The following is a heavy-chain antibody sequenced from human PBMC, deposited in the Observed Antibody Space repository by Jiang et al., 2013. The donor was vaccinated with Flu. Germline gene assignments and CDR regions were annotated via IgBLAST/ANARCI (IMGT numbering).Heavy chain of an antibody. V-gene: IGHV1-3*01. CDR3: ARETNGGWFAY. J-gene: IGHJ4*02. CDR1: GYSFTAYA. Sequence: SGAEVKKPGASVKVSCKASGYSFTAYAIHWVRQAPGQTLEWMGWINAGNGDTKYSQRFQGRVTITRDTSARIAYVELSGLRSEDTAVYYCARETNGGWFAYWGQGTLVTVSS. CDR2: INAGNGDT. D-gene: IGHD6-19*01.